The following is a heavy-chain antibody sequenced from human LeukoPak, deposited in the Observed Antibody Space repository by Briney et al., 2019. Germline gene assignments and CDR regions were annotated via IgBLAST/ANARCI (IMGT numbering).Heavy chain of an antibody. V-gene: IGHV3-21*01. Sequence: GGSLRLSCAASGFIFGIYIINWVRQAPGKGLEWVSSISSSSYIFYADSVKGRFTISRDNAKNSLYLQMNSLRVEDTALYYCARVRAAAGFYYGMDVWGQGTTVTVSS. J-gene: IGHJ6*02. CDR2: ISSSSYI. CDR1: GFIFGIYI. CDR3: ARVRAAAGFYYGMDV. D-gene: IGHD6-13*01.